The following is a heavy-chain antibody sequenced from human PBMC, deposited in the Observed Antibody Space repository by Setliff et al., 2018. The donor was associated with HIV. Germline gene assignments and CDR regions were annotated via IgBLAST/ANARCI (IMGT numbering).Heavy chain of an antibody. CDR2: IYHSGST. J-gene: IGHJ3*02. CDR3: VRSAIVILPAAPDAPFDI. V-gene: IGHV4-38-2*01. Sequence: SETLSLTCAVSGYSISSGYYWGWIRQPPGKGLEWMGSIYHSGSTYYTPSLNSRVTISVDTFKNQFSLKLSSVTAVDTAAYYCVRSAIVILPAAPDAPFDIWGQGTMVTVSS. D-gene: IGHD2-2*01. CDR1: GYSISSGYY.